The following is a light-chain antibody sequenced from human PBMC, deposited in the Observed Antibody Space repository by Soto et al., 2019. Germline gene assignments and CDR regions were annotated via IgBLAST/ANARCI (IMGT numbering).Light chain of an antibody. CDR3: HYYYRAPET. Sequence: DIQMTQSPSSLSASVGDRVTITCRASQGISSYLAWYQQKPGKVPKVLIYAASTLHSGVPSRFSGSGSGTEFTPTISNVQPEDVATYYCHYYYRAPETFGQGTKVEIK. V-gene: IGKV1-27*01. CDR2: AAS. J-gene: IGKJ1*01. CDR1: QGISSY.